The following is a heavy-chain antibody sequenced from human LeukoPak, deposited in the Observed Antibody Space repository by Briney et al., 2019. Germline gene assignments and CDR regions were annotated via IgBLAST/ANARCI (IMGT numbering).Heavy chain of an antibody. V-gene: IGHV3-48*03. D-gene: IGHD3-22*01. Sequence: QPGGSLRLSCAVSGFTPSSYEMNWVRQAPGKGLEWVSYISSSGRTIYNADSVEGRFTISRHNAKNSLYLQMNSLRAEDTAVYYCASYYYDSSGYWVHAFDIWGQGTMVTVSS. CDR2: ISSSGRTI. J-gene: IGHJ3*02. CDR1: GFTPSSYE. CDR3: ASYYYDSSGYWVHAFDI.